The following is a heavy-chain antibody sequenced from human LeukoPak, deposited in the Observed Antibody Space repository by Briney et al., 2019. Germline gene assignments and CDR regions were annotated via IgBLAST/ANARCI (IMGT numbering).Heavy chain of an antibody. Sequence: PGGSLRLSCAASGFTFSNAWMSWVRQAPGKGLEWVGLIKSKTDGGTTDYAAPVKGRFTISRDDSNNTLYLQMNSLKTEDTAVYYCTTAGDFDWLLEYVDYWGQGTLVTVSS. CDR1: GFTFSNAW. D-gene: IGHD3-9*01. J-gene: IGHJ4*02. CDR2: IKSKTDGGTT. CDR3: TTAGDFDWLLEYVDY. V-gene: IGHV3-15*01.